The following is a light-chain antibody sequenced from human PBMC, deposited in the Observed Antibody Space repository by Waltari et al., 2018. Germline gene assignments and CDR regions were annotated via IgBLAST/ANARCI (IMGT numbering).Light chain of an antibody. CDR3: QQFGTSIYT. J-gene: IGKJ2*01. CDR2: GAS. CDR1: QSVTSSY. V-gene: IGKV3-20*01. Sequence: EIVLTQSPGTLSLSPGVRATLSCRASQSVTSSYLAWYQQKPGPPPRLLIYGASSRATGIPDRFSGSGSGTDFTLTISRLEPEDFAVYYCQQFGTSIYTFGQGTRLEIK.